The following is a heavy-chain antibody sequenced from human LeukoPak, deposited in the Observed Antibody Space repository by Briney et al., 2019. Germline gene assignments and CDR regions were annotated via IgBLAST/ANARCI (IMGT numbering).Heavy chain of an antibody. J-gene: IGHJ4*02. CDR1: GGSFSGYY. Sequence: SKTLSLTCAVYGGSFSGYYWSWIRQPPGKGLEWIGEINHSGSTNYNPSLKSRVTISVDTSKNQFSLKLSSVTAADTAVYYCARERPWLRLALDYWGQGTLVTVSS. D-gene: IGHD5-12*01. CDR2: INHSGST. CDR3: ARERPWLRLALDY. V-gene: IGHV4-34*01.